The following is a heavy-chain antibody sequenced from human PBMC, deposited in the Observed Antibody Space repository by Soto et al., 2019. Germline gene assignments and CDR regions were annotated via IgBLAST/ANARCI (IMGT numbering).Heavy chain of an antibody. CDR2: ISWNDEK. J-gene: IGHJ5*02. CDR3: AHRRVWSSDWYDWFDP. Sequence: SGPTLVNPTQTLTLTCTFSGFSLSTNGVRVGWIRQPPGMALEWLAIISWNDEKHYSPSLENRLTITKDTSKNQVVLTMTNMDPVDTATYYCAHRRVWSSDWYDWFDPWGQGMLVTASS. V-gene: IGHV2-5*01. D-gene: IGHD6-19*01. CDR1: GFSLSTNGVR.